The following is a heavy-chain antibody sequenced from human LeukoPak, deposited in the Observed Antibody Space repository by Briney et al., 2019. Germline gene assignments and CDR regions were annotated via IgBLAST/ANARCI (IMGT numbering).Heavy chain of an antibody. CDR3: AKGGIVVVTAPSHAMPDAFDI. J-gene: IGHJ3*02. Sequence: PGGSLRLSCAASGFTFSSYAMSWVRQAPGKGLEWVSAISGSGGSTYYADSVKGRFTISRDNSKNTLYLQMNSLRAEDTAVYYCAKGGIVVVTAPSHAMPDAFDIWGQGTMVTVSS. V-gene: IGHV3-23*01. CDR2: ISGSGGST. CDR1: GFTFSSYA. D-gene: IGHD2-21*02.